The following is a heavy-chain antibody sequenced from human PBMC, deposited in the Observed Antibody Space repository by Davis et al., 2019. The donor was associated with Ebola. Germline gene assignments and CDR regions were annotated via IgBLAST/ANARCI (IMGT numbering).Heavy chain of an antibody. D-gene: IGHD2-21*01. V-gene: IGHV4-31*03. CDR1: GDSMNSGGYF. Sequence: MPSETLSLTCFVSGDSMNSGGYFWSWIRQHPGKGLEWVGYIYHLGSTSYNPSLKGRATITLDTYSNQFSLRLSSVTVADTAVYYCAKIPPSSPIDYWGQGALVTVSS. CDR3: AKIPPSSPIDY. J-gene: IGHJ4*02. CDR2: IYHLGST.